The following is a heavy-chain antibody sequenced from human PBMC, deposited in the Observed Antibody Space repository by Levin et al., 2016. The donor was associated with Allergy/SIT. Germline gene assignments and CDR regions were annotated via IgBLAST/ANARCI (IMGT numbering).Heavy chain of an antibody. Sequence: GESLKISCAASGFTVSGHYMSWVRQAPGKGLEWVSVIYNDGSTYYTDSVKGRFTISRDNSKNTVYLQMSSLRAEDTAVYYCARDAQYDYWGQGTLVTVSS. CDR2: IYNDGST. V-gene: IGHV3-53*01. CDR1: GFTVSGHY. J-gene: IGHJ4*02. CDR3: ARDAQYDY.